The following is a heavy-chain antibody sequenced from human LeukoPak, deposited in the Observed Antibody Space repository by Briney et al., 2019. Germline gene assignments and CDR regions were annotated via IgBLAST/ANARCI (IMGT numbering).Heavy chain of an antibody. D-gene: IGHD5/OR15-5a*01. CDR1: GYSISSGYY. V-gene: IGHV4-38-2*02. CDR3: ARDFVYAPYYYYYYMDV. CDR2: IYHSGST. Sequence: SETLSLTCTVSGYSISSGYYWGWIRQPPGKGLEWIGSIYHSGSTYYNPSLKSRVTISVDTSKNQFSLKLSSVTAADTAVYYCARDFVYAPYYYYYYMDVWGKGTTVTISS. J-gene: IGHJ6*03.